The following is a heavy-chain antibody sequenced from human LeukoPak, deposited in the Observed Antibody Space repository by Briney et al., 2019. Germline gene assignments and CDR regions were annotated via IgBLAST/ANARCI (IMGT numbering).Heavy chain of an antibody. J-gene: IGHJ6*02. CDR3: AKVKITVTTDGMDV. Sequence: GGSLRLSCAASGFTFSSYAMSWVRQAPVKGLEWVSAISGSGGSTYYADSVKGRFTISRDNSKNTLYLQMNSLRAEDTAVYYFAKVKITVTTDGMDVWGQGTTVTVFS. D-gene: IGHD1-7*01. V-gene: IGHV3-23*01. CDR1: GFTFSSYA. CDR2: ISGSGGST.